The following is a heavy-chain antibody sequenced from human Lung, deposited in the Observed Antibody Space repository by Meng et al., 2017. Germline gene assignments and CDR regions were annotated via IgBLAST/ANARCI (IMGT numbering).Heavy chain of an antibody. Sequence: LQQCGEVLFNHSEPLSSSGCVSVGSCSDYYWRCIHQPRGKGLEGIGEINHSGSTNYNPSLESRATISLDTSQNNLSLKLSSVTAADSAEYYCARGPTTMAHDFDYWGQGTLVTVSS. CDR2: INHSGST. D-gene: IGHD4-11*01. V-gene: IGHV4-34*01. CDR1: VGSCSDYY. J-gene: IGHJ4*02. CDR3: ARGPTTMAHDFDY.